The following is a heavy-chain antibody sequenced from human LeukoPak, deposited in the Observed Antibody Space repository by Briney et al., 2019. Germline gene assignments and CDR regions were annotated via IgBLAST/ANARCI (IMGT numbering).Heavy chain of an antibody. V-gene: IGHV1-8*01. Sequence: ASVKVSCKASGYTFTSYDINWVRQATGQGLEWMGWMNPNSGNTGYAQKFQGRIIVSRNTSISTAYMELSSLTSEDTAIYYCARMAAAGNRRFNYWGQGTLVTVAS. CDR2: MNPNSGNT. J-gene: IGHJ4*02. D-gene: IGHD6-13*01. CDR3: ARMAAAGNRRFNY. CDR1: GYTFTSYD.